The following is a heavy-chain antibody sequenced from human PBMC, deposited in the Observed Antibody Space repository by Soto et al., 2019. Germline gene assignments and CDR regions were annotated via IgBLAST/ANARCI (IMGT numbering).Heavy chain of an antibody. CDR2: TRNKANSYTT. V-gene: IGHV3-72*01. CDR3: ARAPLRLEFAY. D-gene: IGHD5-12*01. J-gene: IGHJ4*02. Sequence: PGGSLRLSCAASGFTFSDHYMDWVRQAPGKGLEWVGRTRNKANSYTTEYAASVKGRFTISRDDSKNSLYLQMNSLKTEDTAVYYCARAPLRLEFAYWGQGTLVTVSS. CDR1: GFTFSDHY.